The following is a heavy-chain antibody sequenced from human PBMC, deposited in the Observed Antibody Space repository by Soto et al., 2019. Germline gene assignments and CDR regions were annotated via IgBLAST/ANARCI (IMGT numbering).Heavy chain of an antibody. CDR1: GFTFSSYA. V-gene: IGHV3-30-3*01. J-gene: IGHJ6*02. D-gene: IGHD6-19*01. CDR2: ISYDGSNK. Sequence: QVQLVESGGGVVQPWRSLRLSCAAYGFTFSSYAMHWVRQAPGKGLEWVAVISYDGSNKYYADSVKGRFTISRDNSKNTLYLQMNSLRAEDTAVYDCARATSGYYYYGMDVWGQGTTVTVSS. CDR3: ARATSGYYYYGMDV.